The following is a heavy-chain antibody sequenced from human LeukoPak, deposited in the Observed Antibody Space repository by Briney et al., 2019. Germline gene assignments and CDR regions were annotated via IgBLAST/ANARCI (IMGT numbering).Heavy chain of an antibody. CDR2: INPNSGGT. CDR1: GYTLTELS. D-gene: IGHD6-6*01. J-gene: IGHJ5*02. V-gene: IGHV1-2*02. CDR3: ARDLAAPQGNWFDP. Sequence: ASVKVSCKVSGYTLTELSMHWVRQAPGQGLEWMGWINPNSGGTNYAQKFQGRVTMTRDTSISTAYMELSRLRSDDTAVYYCARDLAAPQGNWFDPWGQGTLVTVSS.